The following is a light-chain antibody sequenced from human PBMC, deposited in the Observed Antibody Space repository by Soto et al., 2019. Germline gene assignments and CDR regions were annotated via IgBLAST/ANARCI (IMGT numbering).Light chain of an antibody. CDR1: SGHSSYI. J-gene: IGLJ2*01. Sequence: QPVLTQSSSASASLGSSVKLTCTLSSGHSSYIIAWHQQQPGKAPRYLMKLEGGGASKTGSGVPDRLSGSSSGPDRYLTIANLHSEGEAVYFCETSNTYNVIFGGGTKLTFL. V-gene: IGLV4-60*03. CDR3: ETSNTYNVI. CDR2: LEGGGAS.